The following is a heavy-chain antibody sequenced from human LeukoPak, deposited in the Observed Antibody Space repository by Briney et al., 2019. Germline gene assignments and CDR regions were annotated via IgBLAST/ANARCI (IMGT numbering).Heavy chain of an antibody. V-gene: IGHV1-46*01. CDR1: GYTFTSYY. CDR3: AREDRDYDFWSGYPRPFDY. CDR2: INPNGGST. D-gene: IGHD3-3*01. J-gene: IGHJ4*02. Sequence: ASVKVSCKASGYTFTSYYMHWVRQAPGQGLEWMGIINPNGGSTSYAQKFQGRVTMTRDTSTSTVYMELSSLRSEDTAVYYCAREDRDYDFWSGYPRPFDYWGQGTLVTVSS.